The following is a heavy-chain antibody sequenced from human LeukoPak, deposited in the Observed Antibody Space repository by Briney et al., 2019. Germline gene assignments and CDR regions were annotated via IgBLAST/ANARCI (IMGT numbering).Heavy chain of an antibody. D-gene: IGHD1-26*01. CDR1: GFTFSSYW. CDR3: ARGGWELPVHYYYYYYMDV. J-gene: IGHJ6*03. V-gene: IGHV3-74*01. Sequence: GGSLRLSCAASGFTFSSYWMHWVRQAPGKGLVWVSRINSDGSSTSYADSVKGRFTISRDNSKNTLYLQMNSLRAEDTAVYYCARGGWELPVHYYYYYYMDVWGKGTTVTVSS. CDR2: INSDGSST.